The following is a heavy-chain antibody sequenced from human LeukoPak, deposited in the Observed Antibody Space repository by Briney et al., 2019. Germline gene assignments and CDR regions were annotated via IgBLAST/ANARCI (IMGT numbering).Heavy chain of an antibody. V-gene: IGHV3-33*06. CDR2: IWSDGDNR. CDR3: VNPRDPFGAVEI. J-gene: IGHJ3*02. D-gene: IGHD3-16*01. Sequence: GGSLRLPCAVSGFTFSSYGMLWVRQAPGKGLEWVVVIWSDGDNRFYADSVKGRFTFSRDNSKHTLSLPMNRRRAEDTAVFHCVNPRDPFGAVEIWGQGTMVTVSS. CDR1: GFTFSSYG.